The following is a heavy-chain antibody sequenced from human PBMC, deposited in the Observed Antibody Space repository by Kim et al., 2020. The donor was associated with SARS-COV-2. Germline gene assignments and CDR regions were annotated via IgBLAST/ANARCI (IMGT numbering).Heavy chain of an antibody. Sequence: SETLSLTCAIFGESFSDYHWTWVRRPPGKGLEWIGEINNSGSTNYNPALKSRVIISSDTSKNQFSLKVTSLTAADTAVYYCARGRVGVVPSPILGLGPFWKDYYMDVWGRGATVTVSS. CDR3: ARGRVGVVPSPILGLGPFWKDYYMDV. D-gene: IGHD3-3*01. V-gene: IGHV4-34*01. CDR1: GESFSDYH. CDR2: INNSGST. J-gene: IGHJ6*03.